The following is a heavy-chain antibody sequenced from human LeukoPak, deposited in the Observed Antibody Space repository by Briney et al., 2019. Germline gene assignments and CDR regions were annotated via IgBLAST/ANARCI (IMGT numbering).Heavy chain of an antibody. CDR3: ARGGSYYDSSGYYNGY. D-gene: IGHD3-22*01. CDR2: INPSGGST. V-gene: IGHV1-46*01. CDR1: GYTFTSYY. Sequence: ASVKVSCKASGYTFTSYYLHWVRQAPGQGLEWMGIINPSGGSTSYAQKFQGRVTMTRDTSTSTVYMELSSLRSEDTAVYYCARGGSYYDSSGYYNGYWGQGTMVTVSS. J-gene: IGHJ4*02.